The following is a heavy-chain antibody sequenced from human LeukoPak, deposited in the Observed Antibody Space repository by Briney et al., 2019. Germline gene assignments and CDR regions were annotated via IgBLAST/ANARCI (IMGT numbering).Heavy chain of an antibody. V-gene: IGHV3-48*01. Sequence: GGSLRLSCAASGFTFSSYSVNWVRHAPGKGLEWLSYISSSIGTTFYTDSVKGRFTISRDDSKNTLYLQMNSLRAEDTALYYCAKILTGGQSGYWGQGTLVTASS. D-gene: IGHD7-27*01. CDR2: ISSSIGTT. CDR1: GFTFSSYS. CDR3: AKILTGGQSGY. J-gene: IGHJ4*02.